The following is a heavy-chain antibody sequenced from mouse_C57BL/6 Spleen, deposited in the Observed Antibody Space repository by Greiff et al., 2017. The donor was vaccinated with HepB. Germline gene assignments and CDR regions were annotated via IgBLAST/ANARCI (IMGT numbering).Heavy chain of an antibody. CDR3: ARHAYYGSSSYAMDY. J-gene: IGHJ4*01. Sequence: QVHVKQSGPGLVAPSQSLSITCTVSGFSLTSYGVHWVRQPPGKGLEWLVVIWSDGSTTYNSALKSRLSISKDNSKSQVFLKMNSLQTDDTAMYYCARHAYYGSSSYAMDYWGQGTSVTVSS. CDR1: GFSLTSYG. CDR2: IWSDGST. D-gene: IGHD1-1*01. V-gene: IGHV2-6-1*01.